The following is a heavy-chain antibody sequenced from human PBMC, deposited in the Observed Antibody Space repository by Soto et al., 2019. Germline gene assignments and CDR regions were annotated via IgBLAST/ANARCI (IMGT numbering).Heavy chain of an antibody. V-gene: IGHV4-59*08. CDR2: IYHSGST. CDR3: ATRIPTQYYHSYMDV. J-gene: IGHJ6*03. Sequence: SETLSLTCTVSGDSISSYYWSWLRQPPGKGLEWIGYIYHSGSTNYNPSLESRVTISVDTSKNQFSLKLSSVTAADTAVYYCATRIPTQYYHSYMDVWGKGITVTVS. CDR1: GDSISSYY.